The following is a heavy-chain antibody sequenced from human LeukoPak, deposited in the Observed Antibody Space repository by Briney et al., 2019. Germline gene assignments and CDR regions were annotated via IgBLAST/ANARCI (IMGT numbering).Heavy chain of an antibody. D-gene: IGHD3-16*01. CDR1: GGSIGSRNW. Sequence: AETLSLTCAVSGGSIGSRNWWSWVRQPPGKGLQWIGEIYQSGSSIYNPSLRSRVTMSVDKSKDQLSLKLSSVTAADTAVYYCARGIGAADFWGQGILVTVSS. CDR2: IYQSGSS. V-gene: IGHV4-4*02. CDR3: ARGIGAADF. J-gene: IGHJ4*02.